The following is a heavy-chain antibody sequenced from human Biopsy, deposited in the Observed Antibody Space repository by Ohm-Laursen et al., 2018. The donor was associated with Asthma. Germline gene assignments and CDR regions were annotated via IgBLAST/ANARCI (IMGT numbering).Heavy chain of an antibody. V-gene: IGHV1-69*13. J-gene: IGHJ4*02. D-gene: IGHD2-15*01. CDR2: INSVVGTT. CDR1: GGTFNTYA. CDR3: ARKAGSCLSRTCYSLDF. Sequence: SVKVSCKSLGGTFNTYAIGWVRQGPGQGSEWMGGINSVVGTTTYPQKFQDRVTITADDSTSTVYMEFSSLRSEDTAVYYCARKAGSCLSRTCYSLDFWGQGTLVTVSS.